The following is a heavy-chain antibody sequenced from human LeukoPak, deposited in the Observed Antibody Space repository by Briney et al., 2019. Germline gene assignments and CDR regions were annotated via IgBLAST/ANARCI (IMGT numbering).Heavy chain of an antibody. CDR1: GGSISSYY. Sequence: SETLSLTCTVSGGSISSYYWSWIRQPPGKGLEWIGYIYYSGSTNYNPSLKSRVTISVDTSKNQFSLKLSPVTAADTAVYYCARDAVVPASLLDYWGQGTLVTVSS. D-gene: IGHD2-2*01. V-gene: IGHV4-59*12. CDR2: IYYSGST. CDR3: ARDAVVPASLLDY. J-gene: IGHJ4*02.